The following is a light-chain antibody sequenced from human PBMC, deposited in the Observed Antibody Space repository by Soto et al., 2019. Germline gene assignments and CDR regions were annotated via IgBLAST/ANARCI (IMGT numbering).Light chain of an antibody. Sequence: LCASVGDTVTITCRASQTISRRLAWYQQKPGKAPRLLIYTASTLESGVPSRFSASGSWTEFTLTISSLHPADLATYSSQEYNNYWTFAPGTQLDIK. CDR3: QEYNNYWT. CDR2: TAS. V-gene: IGKV1-5*01. J-gene: IGKJ1*01. CDR1: QTISRR.